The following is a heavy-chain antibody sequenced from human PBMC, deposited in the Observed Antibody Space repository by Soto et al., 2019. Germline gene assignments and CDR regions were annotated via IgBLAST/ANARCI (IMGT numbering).Heavy chain of an antibody. CDR2: IWDGGSNK. J-gene: IGHJ6*03. D-gene: IGHD5-12*01. V-gene: IGHV3-33*08. CDR3: ARASLGWLRSYYYYYMDV. CDR1: GFTFSSYA. Sequence: GGSLRLSCAASGFTFSSYAMSWVRQAPGKGLEWVAVIWDGGSNKYYADSVRGRFTISRDNSKNTLYLQMNSLRAEDTAVYYCARASLGWLRSYYYYYMDVWGKGTTVTVSS.